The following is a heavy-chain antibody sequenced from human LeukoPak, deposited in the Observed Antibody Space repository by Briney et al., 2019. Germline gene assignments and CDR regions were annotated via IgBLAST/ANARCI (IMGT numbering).Heavy chain of an antibody. V-gene: IGHV3-23*01. D-gene: IGHD6-19*01. CDR1: GFTFSSYA. CDR3: AKPYSSGWPQGY. J-gene: IGHJ4*02. CDR2: ISGSGGST. Sequence: HSGGSLRLSCSASGFTFSSYAMSWVRQAPGKGLEWVSAISGSGGSTYYADSVKGRFTISRDNSKNTLYLQMNSLRAEDTAVYYCAKPYSSGWPQGYWGQGTLVTVSS.